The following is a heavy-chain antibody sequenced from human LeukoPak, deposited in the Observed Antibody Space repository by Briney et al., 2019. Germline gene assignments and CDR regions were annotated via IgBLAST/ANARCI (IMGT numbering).Heavy chain of an antibody. V-gene: IGHV3-66*01. D-gene: IGHD6-13*01. CDR2: IYSGDNT. Sequence: GGSLRLSCAASGFTFSSYSMNWVRQAPGKGLEWVSVIYSGDNTYYADSVKGRFTISRDISKNTLFLQMNSLRAEDTAVYYCAGGTGIAAAPEYWGQGILVTVSS. J-gene: IGHJ4*02. CDR1: GFTFSSYS. CDR3: AGGTGIAAAPEY.